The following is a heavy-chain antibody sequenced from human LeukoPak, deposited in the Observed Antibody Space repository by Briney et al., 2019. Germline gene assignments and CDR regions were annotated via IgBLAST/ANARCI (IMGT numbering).Heavy chain of an antibody. Sequence: GGSLRLSCAASGFTFSNNYMNWVRQAPGKGLEWVSLIFSHGETSYADSVKGRFTISRDNSKNTLYLQMNGLRVEDTAVYYCARDPPAVSINTYAWGQGTLVTVSS. D-gene: IGHD2-8*01. CDR3: ARDPPAVSINTYA. CDR2: IFSHGET. CDR1: GFTFSNNY. J-gene: IGHJ4*02. V-gene: IGHV3-66*01.